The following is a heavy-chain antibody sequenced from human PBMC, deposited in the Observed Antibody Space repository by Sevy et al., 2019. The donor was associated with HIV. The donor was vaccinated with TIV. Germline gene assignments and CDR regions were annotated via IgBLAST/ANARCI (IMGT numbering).Heavy chain of an antibody. CDR2: ISAYNGNT. CDR3: AREYYYDSSGRGDY. CDR1: GYTFTSYG. D-gene: IGHD3-22*01. Sequence: ASVKVSCKASGYTFTSYGISWVRQAPGQGLEWMGWISAYNGNTNYAQKLQGRVTMTTDTSTSTAYMGLRSLRSDDTALYYCAREYYYDSSGRGDYWGQGTLVTVSS. J-gene: IGHJ4*02. V-gene: IGHV1-18*01.